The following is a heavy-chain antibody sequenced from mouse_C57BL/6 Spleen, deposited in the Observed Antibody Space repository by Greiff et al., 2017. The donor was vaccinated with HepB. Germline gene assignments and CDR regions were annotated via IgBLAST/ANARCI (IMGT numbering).Heavy chain of an antibody. V-gene: IGHV1-20*01. CDR3: ARWGDYDRVMDY. CDR2: INPYNGDT. CDR1: GYSFTGYF. Sequence: EVMLVESGPELVKPGDSVKISCKASGYSFTGYFMNWVMQSHGKSLEWIGRINPYNGDTFYNQKFKGKATLTVDKSSSTAHMELRSLTSEDSAVYYCARWGDYDRVMDYWGQGTSVTVSS. J-gene: IGHJ4*01. D-gene: IGHD2-4*01.